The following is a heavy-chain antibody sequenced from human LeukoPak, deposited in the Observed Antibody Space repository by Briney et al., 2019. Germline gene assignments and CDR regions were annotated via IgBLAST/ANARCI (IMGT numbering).Heavy chain of an antibody. CDR3: ARVEDSLYSSGWYSIGY. D-gene: IGHD6-19*01. Sequence: EASVKVSCKASGYTFTSYDINWVRQATGQGLEWMGWMNPNSGNTGYAPKFQGRVTMTRNTSISTAYMELSSLRSEDTAVYYCARVEDSLYSSGWYSIGYWGQGTLVTVSS. J-gene: IGHJ4*02. CDR1: GYTFTSYD. V-gene: IGHV1-8*01. CDR2: MNPNSGNT.